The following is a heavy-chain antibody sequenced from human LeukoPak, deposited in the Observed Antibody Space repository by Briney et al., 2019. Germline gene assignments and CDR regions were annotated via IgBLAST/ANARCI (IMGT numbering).Heavy chain of an antibody. J-gene: IGHJ4*02. V-gene: IGHV3-9*01. CDR2: ISWNSGSI. CDR3: ANPDY. CDR1: GFTFDDYA. Sequence: GGSLRLSCAASGFTFDDYAMHWVRQTPGKGLEWVSGISWNSGSIGYADSVKGRFTISRDNAKSSLYLQMNSLRAEDTALYYCANPDYWGQGTLVTVSS.